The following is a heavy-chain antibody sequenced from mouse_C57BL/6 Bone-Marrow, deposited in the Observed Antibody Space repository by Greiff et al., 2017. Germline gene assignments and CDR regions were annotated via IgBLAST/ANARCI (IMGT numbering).Heavy chain of an antibody. D-gene: IGHD1-1*01. CDR2: ISNGGGST. CDR1: GFTFSDYY. Sequence: DVKLVESGGGLVQPGGSLKLSCAASGFTFSDYYMYWVRQTPEKRLEWVAYISNGGGSTYYPDTVKGRFTISRDNAKNTLYLQMSRLKSEDTAMYYCARRGSSWFAYWGQGTLVTVSA. V-gene: IGHV5-12*01. J-gene: IGHJ3*01. CDR3: ARRGSSWFAY.